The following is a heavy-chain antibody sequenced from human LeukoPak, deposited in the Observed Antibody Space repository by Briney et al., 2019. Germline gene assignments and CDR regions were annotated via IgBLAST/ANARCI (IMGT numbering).Heavy chain of an antibody. CDR1: GFTLSTYA. Sequence: PGGSLRLSCSASGFTLSTYAMSWVRQAPGKGLEWVSAIDNSGTVTYYADSVRGRFTISRDNFKNTLSLQVNSLRAEDTAVYHCATTSTVTANFDNWGQGTLVTVSS. D-gene: IGHD4-17*01. V-gene: IGHV3-23*05. J-gene: IGHJ4*02. CDR3: ATTSTVTANFDN. CDR2: IDNSGTVT.